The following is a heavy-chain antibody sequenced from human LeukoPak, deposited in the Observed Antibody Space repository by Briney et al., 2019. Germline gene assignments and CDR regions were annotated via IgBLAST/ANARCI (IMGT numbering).Heavy chain of an antibody. CDR1: GYIFTSHF. V-gene: IGHV1-46*01. D-gene: IGHD3-22*01. CDR2: INPSGGST. CDR3: ARVATIYYDSSVGPFDI. Sequence: GASVKVSCQACGYIFTSHFMHWMRQAAGQGLEWMGIINPSGGSTRCSQKCQGRLTMTRDMSTSTVYMELSSLRSEDTAVYYCARVATIYYDSSVGPFDIWGQGTMATVSS. J-gene: IGHJ3*02.